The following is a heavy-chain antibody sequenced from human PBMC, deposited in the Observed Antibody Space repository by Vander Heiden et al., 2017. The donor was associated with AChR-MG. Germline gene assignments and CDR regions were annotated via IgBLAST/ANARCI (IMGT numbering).Heavy chain of an antibody. CDR2: INAGRGNT. D-gene: IGHD1-26*01. V-gene: IGHV1-3*01. CDR1: GYTVTDYT. CDR3: AREAYLVGAAHFEY. Sequence: QVQLVQSGAEVKKPGASVKVSCKASGYTVTDYTMQWVRQAPGQRLEWMGWINAGRGNTKYSQKFQGRVTITRDTSASTAYMELSSLRSEDTAVYYCAREAYLVGAAHFEYWGQGTLVTVSS. J-gene: IGHJ4*02.